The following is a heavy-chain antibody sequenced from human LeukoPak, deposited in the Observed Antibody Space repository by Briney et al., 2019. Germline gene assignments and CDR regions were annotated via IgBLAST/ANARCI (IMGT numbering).Heavy chain of an antibody. Sequence: GEALKISCRASGYTLISYWIVWVRQMPGKGLEWMGVIYPGDSETRYSPSFQGQVTISVDKSISTAYLQWSSLKASDTAMYYCAREQYISGGADYWGQGTLVTVSS. D-gene: IGHD6-19*01. J-gene: IGHJ4*02. CDR3: AREQYISGGADY. V-gene: IGHV5-51*01. CDR2: IYPGDSET. CDR1: GYTLISYW.